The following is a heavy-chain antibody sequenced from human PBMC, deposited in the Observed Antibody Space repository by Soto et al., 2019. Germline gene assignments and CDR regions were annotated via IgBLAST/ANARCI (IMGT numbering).Heavy chain of an antibody. Sequence: SETLSLTCAVSGGSISSGGYSWSWIRQPPGKGLEWIGYIYHSGSTYYNPSLKSRVTISVDRSKNQSSLKLSSVTAADTAVYYCASGYSGSYGYYWGQGTLVTVSS. J-gene: IGHJ4*02. CDR2: IYHSGST. CDR3: ASGYSGSYGYY. CDR1: GGSISSGGYS. V-gene: IGHV4-30-2*01. D-gene: IGHD1-26*01.